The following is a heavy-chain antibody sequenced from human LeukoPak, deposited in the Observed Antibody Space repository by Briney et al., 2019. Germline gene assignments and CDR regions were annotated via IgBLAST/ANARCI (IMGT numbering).Heavy chain of an antibody. Sequence: PSETLSLTCTVSGGSISSGGYYWSWIRQHPGKGLEWIGSIYYSGSTYYNPSLKSRVTISVDTSKNQFSLELSSVTAADTAVYYCARYYYDSSGSFDYWGQGTLVTVSS. CDR1: GGSISSGGYY. D-gene: IGHD3-22*01. CDR3: ARYYYDSSGSFDY. CDR2: IYYSGST. V-gene: IGHV4-39*01. J-gene: IGHJ4*02.